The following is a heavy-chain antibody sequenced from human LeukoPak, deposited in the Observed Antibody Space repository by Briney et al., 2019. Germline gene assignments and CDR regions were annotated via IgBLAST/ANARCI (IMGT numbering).Heavy chain of an antibody. Sequence: SETLSLTCAVYGGSFSGYYWSWIRQPPGKGLEWIGEINHSGSTNYNPSLKSRVTISVDTSKNQFSLKLSSVTAADTAVYYCARISVYYDILTGYVNRSFFDYWGQGTLVTASS. CDR3: ARISVYYDILTGYVNRSFFDY. V-gene: IGHV4-34*01. CDR2: INHSGST. CDR1: GGSFSGYY. D-gene: IGHD3-9*01. J-gene: IGHJ4*02.